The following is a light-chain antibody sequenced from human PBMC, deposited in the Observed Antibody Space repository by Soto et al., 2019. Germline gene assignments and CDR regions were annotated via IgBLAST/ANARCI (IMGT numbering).Light chain of an antibody. CDR1: QDIRNN. Sequence: DIHMTQSPSSLSASVRDSVTITCQASQDIRNNLNWYQQKPGQAPKVLIYGASNLVTGVPSRFSGSGSGTHFTFTISNLQPEDIATYYCQQYDSLLRATFGGGTKVDIK. CDR2: GAS. CDR3: QQYDSLLRAT. J-gene: IGKJ4*01. V-gene: IGKV1-33*01.